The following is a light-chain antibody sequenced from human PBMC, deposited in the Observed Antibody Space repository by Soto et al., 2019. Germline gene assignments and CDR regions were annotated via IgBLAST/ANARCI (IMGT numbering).Light chain of an antibody. J-gene: IGLJ3*02. V-gene: IGLV1-40*01. CDR2: GNN. CDR3: QSYDSSLSGSV. Sequence: QSVLTQPPSVSGAPGQRVTISCTGSSSNIGAGYDVHWYQQLPGTAPKLLIYGNNNRPSGVPDRFSGSKSGTSASLAITGLQAEDEADYYCQSYDSSLSGSVFGGGTRSPS. CDR1: SSNIGAGYD.